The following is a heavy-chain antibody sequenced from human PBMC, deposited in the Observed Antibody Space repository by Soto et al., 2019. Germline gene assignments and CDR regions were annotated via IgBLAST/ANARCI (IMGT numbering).Heavy chain of an antibody. J-gene: IGHJ4*02. Sequence: PGGSLRLSCAASGFTFSDHCMDWVRQAPGKGLEWVGRTRNKANSYTTEYAASVKGRFTISRDDSKNSLYLQMNSLKTEDTALYYCVSVSGSYYYDYSGQGTLVTVSS. V-gene: IGHV3-72*01. CDR1: GFTFSDHC. CDR3: VSVSGSYYYDY. D-gene: IGHD3-10*01. CDR2: TRNKANSYTT.